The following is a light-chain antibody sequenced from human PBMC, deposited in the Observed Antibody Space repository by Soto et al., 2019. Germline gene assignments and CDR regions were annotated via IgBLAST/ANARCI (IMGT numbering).Light chain of an antibody. V-gene: IGLV7-43*01. J-gene: IGLJ2*01. Sequence: QTVVTQEPSLTVSTGATVTLTCGSSTGAVTSGYYPNWFQQKPGQAPRALIYSTSNTHSWTPTRFSGSLLGGKAALTLSGVQPEDEADYYCLLYYGGPVVFGGGTKLTVL. CDR2: STS. CDR1: TGAVTSGYY. CDR3: LLYYGGPVV.